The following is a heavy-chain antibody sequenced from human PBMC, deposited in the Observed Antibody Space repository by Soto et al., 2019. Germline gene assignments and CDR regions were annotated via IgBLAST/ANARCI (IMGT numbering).Heavy chain of an antibody. CDR1: GFTFDDYA. CDR3: AKDTYIIVGGTHIDF. CDR2: ISWNSDST. J-gene: IGHJ4*02. Sequence: EVHLVESGGGLVQPGRSRRLSCAASGFTFDDYAMHWVRQAPGKGLEWGSGISWNSDSTGYADSVKVRFTISRDNAKNSLFLHMNRLRAEDTALYFCAKDTYIIVGGTHIDFWGRGTLVSVSS. V-gene: IGHV3-9*01. D-gene: IGHD1-26*01.